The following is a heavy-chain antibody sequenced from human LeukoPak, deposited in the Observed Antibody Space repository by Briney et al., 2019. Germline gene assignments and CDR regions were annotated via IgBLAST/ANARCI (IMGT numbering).Heavy chain of an antibody. V-gene: IGHV3-7*01. CDR3: ARSPAGDAWPPANYMDV. J-gene: IGHJ6*03. CDR2: IKEDGTEK. D-gene: IGHD3-10*01. CDR1: DFSFSTYW. Sequence: GGSLTLSCAASDFSFSTYWMSWVRQAPGKGLEWVANIKEDGTEKYYVGSVKGRFTISRDNAKKSMYLQMNSLRDDDTAVYFCARSPAGDAWPPANYMDVWGKGTTVTVSS.